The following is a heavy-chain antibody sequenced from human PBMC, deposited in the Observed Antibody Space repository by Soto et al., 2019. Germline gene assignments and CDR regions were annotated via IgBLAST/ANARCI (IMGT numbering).Heavy chain of an antibody. J-gene: IGHJ5*02. D-gene: IGHD6-19*01. CDR1: GYTFTSFG. Sequence: QVQLVQSGVEVKKPGASVRVSCKASGYTFTSFGINWVRQAPGQGLEWMGWISPFNGNTNYAEKVQGRVTLTTDTSTSTAYMELRSLTSDDTAVYYCANSKGQFLVTGDWFDPWGQGTLVTVSS. CDR2: ISPFNGNT. V-gene: IGHV1-18*01. CDR3: ANSKGQFLVTGDWFDP.